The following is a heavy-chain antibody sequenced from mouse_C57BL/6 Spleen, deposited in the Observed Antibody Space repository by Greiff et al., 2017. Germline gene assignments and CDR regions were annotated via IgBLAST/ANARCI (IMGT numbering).Heavy chain of an antibody. V-gene: IGHV1-80*01. CDR1: GYAFSSYW. CDR2: IYPGDGDT. CDR3: ARRGRWTYAMDY. D-gene: IGHD2-3*01. J-gene: IGHJ4*01. Sequence: QVQLQQSGAELVKPGASVKISCKASGYAFSSYWMNWVKQRPGKGLEWIGQIYPGDGDTNYNGKFKGKATLTADKSSSTAYIQLSSLTSEDSAVYFCARRGRWTYAMDYWGQGTSVTVSS.